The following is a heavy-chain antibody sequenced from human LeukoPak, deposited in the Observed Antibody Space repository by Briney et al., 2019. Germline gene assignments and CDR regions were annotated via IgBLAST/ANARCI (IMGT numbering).Heavy chain of an antibody. CDR3: ARGSAFDI. V-gene: IGHV4-34*01. CDR1: GESFSGYY. J-gene: IGHJ3*02. CDR2: VNHSGGT. Sequence: SETLSLTCAVYGESFSGYYWSWIRQPPGKGLEWIGEVNHSGGTNYNPSLKSRVTISVDTSKNQFSLKLSSVTAADTAVYYCARGSAFDIWGQGTMVTVSS.